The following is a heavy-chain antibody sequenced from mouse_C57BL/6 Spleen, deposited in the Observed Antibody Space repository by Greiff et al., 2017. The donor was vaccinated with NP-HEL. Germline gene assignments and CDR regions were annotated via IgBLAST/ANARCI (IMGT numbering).Heavy chain of an antibody. J-gene: IGHJ2*01. CDR1: GFTFTDYY. CDR3: ARYRLRSPFDY. Sequence: EVQVEESGGGLVQPGGSLSLSCAASGFTFTDYYMRWVRQPPGKALEWLGFIRTKANGYTTEYSASVKGRFTISRDNSQSIFYRQMNALSAEDSATYCCARYRLRSPFDYWGQGTTLTVSS. V-gene: IGHV7-3*01. D-gene: IGHD1-1*01. CDR2: IRTKANGYTT.